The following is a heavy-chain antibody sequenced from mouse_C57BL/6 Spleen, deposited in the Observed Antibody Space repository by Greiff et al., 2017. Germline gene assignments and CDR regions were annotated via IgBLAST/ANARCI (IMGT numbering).Heavy chain of an antibody. CDR3: AREPGYYEGDAMDY. D-gene: IGHD2-3*01. Sequence: VQLKESGPGLVKPSQSLSLTCSVTGYSITSGYYWNWIRQFPGNKLEWMGYISYDGSNNYNPSLKNRISISRDTSKNQFFLKLNSVTTEDTATYYGAREPGYYEGDAMDYWGQGTSVTVSS. V-gene: IGHV3-6*01. CDR1: GYSITSGYY. J-gene: IGHJ4*01. CDR2: ISYDGSN.